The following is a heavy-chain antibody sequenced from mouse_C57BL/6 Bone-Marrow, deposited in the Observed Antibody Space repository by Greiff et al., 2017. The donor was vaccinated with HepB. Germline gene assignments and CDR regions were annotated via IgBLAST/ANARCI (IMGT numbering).Heavy chain of an antibody. D-gene: IGHD1-1*01. CDR1: GFTFSDYG. V-gene: IGHV5-17*01. Sequence: DVQLVESGGGLVKPGGSLKLSCAASGFTFSDYGMHWVRQAPEKGLEWVAYISSGSSTIYYADTVKGRFTISRDNAKNTLFLQMTSLRSEDTAMYYCARRITTVVAEAMDYWGQGTSVTVSS. CDR2: ISSGSSTI. J-gene: IGHJ4*01. CDR3: ARRITTVVAEAMDY.